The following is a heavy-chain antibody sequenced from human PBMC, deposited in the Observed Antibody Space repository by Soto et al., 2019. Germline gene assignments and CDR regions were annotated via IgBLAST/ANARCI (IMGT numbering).Heavy chain of an antibody. V-gene: IGHV1-8*01. J-gene: IGHJ5*02. CDR2: MNPNSGNT. Sequence: QVQLVQSGAEVKKPGASVKVSCKASGYTFTSYDINWVRLATGQGLEWMGWMNPNSGNTAYAQKFQGRVTMTRNTAISTAYMELCSVRSEDTAVYYCARLKQDYAVAWGQGTLVTVSS. D-gene: IGHD3-16*01. CDR1: GYTFTSYD. CDR3: ARLKQDYAVA.